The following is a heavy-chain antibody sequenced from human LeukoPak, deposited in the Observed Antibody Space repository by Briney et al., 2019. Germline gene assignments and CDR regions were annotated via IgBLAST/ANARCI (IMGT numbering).Heavy chain of an antibody. CDR2: IYSDGGT. J-gene: IGHJ1*01. V-gene: IGHV3-53*01. CDR3: VRGITMFQH. CDR1: GFTVSSDY. D-gene: IGHD3-10*01. Sequence: GGSLRLSCAASGFTVSSDYMTWVRQAPGKGLEWVSVIYSDGGTKYADSVKGRFTISRDNDKNSLYLQMNSLRAEDTALYYCVRGITMFQHWGQGTLVTVSS.